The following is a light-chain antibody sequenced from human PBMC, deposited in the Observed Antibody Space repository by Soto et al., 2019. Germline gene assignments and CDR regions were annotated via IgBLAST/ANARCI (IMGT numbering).Light chain of an antibody. Sequence: QSALTQPASVSGSPGQSITISCTGTSSDVGNYIFVSWYRQHPGKAPKLMIYDINNRPSGVSNRYSGSKSGNTASLTISGLQAEDEADYYCVSYTTSVSYVFXTGTKLTVL. CDR1: SSDVGNYIF. J-gene: IGLJ1*01. CDR2: DIN. V-gene: IGLV2-14*01. CDR3: VSYTTSVSYV.